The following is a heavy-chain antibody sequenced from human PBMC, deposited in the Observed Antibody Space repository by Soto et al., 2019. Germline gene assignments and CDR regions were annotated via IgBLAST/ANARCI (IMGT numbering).Heavy chain of an antibody. CDR3: ARDNYDYIWGSYLPNWFDP. CDR2: ISGYNDKT. Sequence: ASVKVSCKTSGYIFTAFGISWVRQAPGQGLEWMGWISGYNDKTNYAQKFQGRVTMTTDTSTSTAYMELRSLRSDDTAVYYCARDNYDYIWGSYLPNWFDPWGQGTLVTVPQ. V-gene: IGHV1-18*01. D-gene: IGHD3-16*02. J-gene: IGHJ5*02. CDR1: GYIFTAFG.